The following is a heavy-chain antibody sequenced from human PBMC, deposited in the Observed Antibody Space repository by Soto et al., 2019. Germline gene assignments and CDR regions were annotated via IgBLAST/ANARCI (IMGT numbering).Heavy chain of an antibody. CDR1: GASISSSDYY. Sequence: SETLSLTCTVSGASISSSDYYWTWVRQPPGKGLEWIGYVYYSGSTNYNPSLKSRVGMSIDTSKNQFSLELKSVTAADTATYYCVRDYLLTGFDTWGQGTLLTVSS. V-gene: IGHV4-61*08. J-gene: IGHJ5*02. D-gene: IGHD3-9*01. CDR2: VYYSGST. CDR3: VRDYLLTGFDT.